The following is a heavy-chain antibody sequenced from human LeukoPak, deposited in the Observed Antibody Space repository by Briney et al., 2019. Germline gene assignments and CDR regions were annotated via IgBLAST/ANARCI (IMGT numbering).Heavy chain of an antibody. CDR1: GFTFTSYA. CDR3: AKRSVAGTGYYFDC. D-gene: IGHD6-19*01. Sequence: GGSLRLSCAASGFTFTSYAMSWVRQAPGKGLEWVSAISGSGGSTYYADSVKGRFTISRDNSKNTLYLQMNSLRAEDTAVYYCAKRSVAGTGYYFDCWGQGTLVTVPS. CDR2: ISGSGGST. V-gene: IGHV3-23*01. J-gene: IGHJ4*02.